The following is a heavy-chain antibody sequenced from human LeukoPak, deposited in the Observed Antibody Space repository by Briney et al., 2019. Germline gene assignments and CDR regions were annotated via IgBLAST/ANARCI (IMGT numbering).Heavy chain of an antibody. CDR3: ASQIIVPKGYWYFDL. CDR2: ISAYNGNT. Sequence: APVEVSFQASGFPFTSYGISWGRPAPGQGLGWMGWISAYNGNTNYAQKLQGRVTMTTDTSTSTAYMELRSLRSDDTAVYYCASQIIVPKGYWYFDLWGRGTLVTVSS. J-gene: IGHJ2*01. V-gene: IGHV1-18*01. CDR1: GFPFTSYG. D-gene: IGHD1-26*01.